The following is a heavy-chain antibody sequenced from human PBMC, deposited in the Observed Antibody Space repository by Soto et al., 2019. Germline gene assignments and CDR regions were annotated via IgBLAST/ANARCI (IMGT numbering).Heavy chain of an antibody. V-gene: IGHV1-18*04. Sequence: ASVKVSCKASGYTLTTYGISWVRQAPGQGLEWMGWISVENHNTVYAQKFQGRVTMTTDASTSTVYMELRSLRSEDTAVYYCARVSKYYYDSSGYYYAPYGMDVWGQGTTVTVSS. D-gene: IGHD3-22*01. J-gene: IGHJ6*02. CDR2: ISVENHNT. CDR3: ARVSKYYYDSSGYYYAPYGMDV. CDR1: GYTLTTYG.